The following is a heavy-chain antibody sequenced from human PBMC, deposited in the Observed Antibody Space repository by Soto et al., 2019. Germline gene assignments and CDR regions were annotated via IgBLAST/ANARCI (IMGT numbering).Heavy chain of an antibody. D-gene: IGHD1-1*01. V-gene: IGHV3-30*18. CDR3: AKVGDVYNSFFDF. J-gene: IGHJ4*02. CDR1: GFTVTNYG. CDR2: ISYDGNKI. Sequence: QVQLVESGGGVVQPGRSLRLSCAASGFTVTNYGMHWVRQAPGQGLEWVAVISYDGNKIYYVDSVKGRFTISRDISKNPLYLQMNSLRAEDTGVYYCAKVGDVYNSFFDFWGQGVLVTVSS.